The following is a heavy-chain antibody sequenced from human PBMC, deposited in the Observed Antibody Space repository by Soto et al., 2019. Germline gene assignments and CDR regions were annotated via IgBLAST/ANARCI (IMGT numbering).Heavy chain of an antibody. CDR2: ISWNSGSI. CDR3: AKDADGVFYYFDY. V-gene: IGHV3-9*01. Sequence: EVQLVESGGGLVQPGRSLRLSCAASGFTFDDYAMHWVRQAPGKGLEWVSGISWNSGSIAYADSVKGRFTVSRDNAKSSLYLQMNSLRAEDTALYYCAKDADGVFYYFDYWGQGTLVTVSS. CDR1: GFTFDDYA. D-gene: IGHD3-16*01. J-gene: IGHJ4*02.